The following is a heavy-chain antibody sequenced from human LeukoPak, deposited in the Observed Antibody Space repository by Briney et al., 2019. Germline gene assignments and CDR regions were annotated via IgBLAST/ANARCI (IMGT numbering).Heavy chain of an antibody. V-gene: IGHV4-39*01. D-gene: IGHD1-14*01. CDR1: GDSISSSSYY. J-gene: IGHJ4*02. CDR2: IYYSGST. Sequence: PSETLSLTCTVSGDSISSSSYYWGWIRQPPGKGLEWIGSIYYSGSTYYNPSLKSRVTISVDTSKNQFSLKLSSVTAADTAVYYCARSTNRLDSWGQGTLVTVSS. CDR3: ARSTNRLDS.